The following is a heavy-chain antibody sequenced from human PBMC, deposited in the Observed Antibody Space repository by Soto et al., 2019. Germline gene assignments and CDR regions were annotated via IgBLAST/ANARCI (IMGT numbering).Heavy chain of an antibody. CDR3: GRGPSPRAPAGGTPYYYAMDV. Sequence: VSVKVSRKASGYDFTAYDIYWVRQASGQALEWMGWRKPINGAAGSARRFQGRVSMTRNTATGTAYLELTSLRSDDTAVYYCGRGPSPRAPAGGTPYYYAMDVWGQGTTVTVSS. D-gene: IGHD6-13*01. J-gene: IGHJ6*02. V-gene: IGHV1-8*02. CDR1: GYDFTAYD. CDR2: RKPINGAA.